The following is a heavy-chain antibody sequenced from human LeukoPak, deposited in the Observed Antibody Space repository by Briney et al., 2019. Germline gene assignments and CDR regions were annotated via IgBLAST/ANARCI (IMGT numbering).Heavy chain of an antibody. J-gene: IGHJ4*02. D-gene: IGHD6-19*01. CDR1: GGSFSGYY. CDR2: INHSGST. Sequence: PSETLSLTCAVYGGSFSGYYWSWIRQPPGKGLEWIGEINHSGSTNYNPSLKSRVTISVDTSKNQFSLKLSSVTAADTAVYYCATGYSSGWVVYWGQGTLVTVSS. V-gene: IGHV4-34*01. CDR3: ATGYSSGWVVY.